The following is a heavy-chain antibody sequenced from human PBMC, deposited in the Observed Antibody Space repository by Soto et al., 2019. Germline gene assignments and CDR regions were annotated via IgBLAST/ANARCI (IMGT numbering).Heavy chain of an antibody. D-gene: IGHD6-13*01. CDR3: ARYRREAVAGYTLDN. J-gene: IGHJ4*02. Sequence: SETLSLTCAVSGGSISSNYWTWIRQPPGKGLEWIGYVYNSGSTNYNPSLKSRVTISEDTSKSQFSLKVNSMTAADTAVYYCARYRREAVAGYTLDNWGQGILVTVSS. CDR2: VYNSGST. CDR1: GGSISSNY. V-gene: IGHV4-59*01.